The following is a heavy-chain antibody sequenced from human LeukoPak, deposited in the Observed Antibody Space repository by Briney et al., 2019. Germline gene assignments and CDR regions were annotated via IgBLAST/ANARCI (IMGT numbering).Heavy chain of an antibody. CDR3: TRYNNAHFDY. Sequence: GGSLRLSCAGSGFTFGGYGMHWFRQTPGKGLEWVAVISYDGSRAFYADSVKGRFTISIDNSKNTMSVQMDDLRAEDTAVYYCTRYNNAHFDYWGQGTLVTVSS. J-gene: IGHJ4*02. V-gene: IGHV3-33*01. CDR1: GFTFGGYG. D-gene: IGHD1-14*01. CDR2: ISYDGSRA.